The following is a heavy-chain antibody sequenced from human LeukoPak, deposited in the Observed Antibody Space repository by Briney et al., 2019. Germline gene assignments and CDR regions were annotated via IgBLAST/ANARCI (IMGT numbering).Heavy chain of an antibody. CDR1: GFTFSSYG. Sequence: GGSLRLSCAASGFTFSSYGMSWVRQAPGKGLEWVSAISNSGGSTPYADSMKGRFTISRDNSKNTLYLQMNSLRAEDTAVYYCAKTRDSSGWYGGISFDYWGQGTLVTVSS. D-gene: IGHD6-19*01. CDR2: ISNSGGST. CDR3: AKTRDSSGWYGGISFDY. V-gene: IGHV3-23*01. J-gene: IGHJ4*02.